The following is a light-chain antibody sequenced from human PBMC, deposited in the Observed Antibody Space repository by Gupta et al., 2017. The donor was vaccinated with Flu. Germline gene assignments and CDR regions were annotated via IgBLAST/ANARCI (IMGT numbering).Light chain of an antibody. CDR2: DDS. CDR3: QVWDTSSDHVV. J-gene: IGLJ2*01. CDR1: DIERKS. Sequence: GKTARITCGGDDIERKSVRGCRQKPGQAPVLVVYDDSARPSGIPERFSGSNSGNTATLTISRVEAGDEADYYCQVWDTSSDHVVFGGGTKLTVL. V-gene: IGLV3-21*03.